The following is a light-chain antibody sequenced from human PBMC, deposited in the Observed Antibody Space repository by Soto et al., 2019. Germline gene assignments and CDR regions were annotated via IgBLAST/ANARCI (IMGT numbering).Light chain of an antibody. Sequence: EIVLTQSPGSLSLSPGERATLSCRASHTISSSYLAWYQQKPGQAPRLLMYGISRRATGIPDRFSGSGSGTDFTLTITRLEPEDFAVYYCKKYVTSSPRTFGQGTKVDIX. CDR2: GIS. V-gene: IGKV3-20*01. CDR3: KKYVTSSPRT. J-gene: IGKJ1*01. CDR1: HTISSSY.